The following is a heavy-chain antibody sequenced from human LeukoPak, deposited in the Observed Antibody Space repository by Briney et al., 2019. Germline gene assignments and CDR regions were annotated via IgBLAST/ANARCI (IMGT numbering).Heavy chain of an antibody. CDR3: ARGGITAYYYYYMDV. V-gene: IGHV4-31*03. CDR2: IYYSGNT. CDR1: GGSISSGDYY. Sequence: SETLSLTCTVSGGSISSGDYYWSWIRQHPGRGLEWIGYIYYSGNTYYNPSLKSRVTISVDTSKNQISLKLSSVTAADTAVYYCARGGITAYYYYYMDVWGKGTTVTLSS. J-gene: IGHJ6*03. D-gene: IGHD3-10*01.